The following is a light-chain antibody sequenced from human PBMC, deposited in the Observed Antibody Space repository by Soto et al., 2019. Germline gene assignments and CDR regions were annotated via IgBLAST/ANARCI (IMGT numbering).Light chain of an antibody. CDR3: SSYTSSSTLYVI. Sequence: QSALTQPASVSGSPGQSITISCTGTSSDVGGHNYVSWYQHHPDKAPKLMIYDVSNRPSGVSNRFSGSKSGNTASLTISGLQAEDEADYYCSSYTSSSTLYVIFGAGTTLTVL. J-gene: IGLJ2*01. CDR1: SSDVGGHNY. CDR2: DVS. V-gene: IGLV2-14*03.